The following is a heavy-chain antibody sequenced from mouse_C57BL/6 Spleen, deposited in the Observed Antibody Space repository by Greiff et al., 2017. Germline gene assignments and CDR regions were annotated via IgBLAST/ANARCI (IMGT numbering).Heavy chain of an antibody. D-gene: IGHD2-1*01. CDR3: ARSDGNYHFYAMDY. Sequence: EVKLMESGPELVKPGASVKISCKASGYSFTGYYMNWVKQSPEKSLEWIGEINPSTGGTTYNQKFKAKATLTVDKSSSTAYMQLKSLTSEDSAVYYCARSDGNYHFYAMDYWGQGTSVTVSS. V-gene: IGHV1-42*01. CDR1: GYSFTGYY. J-gene: IGHJ4*01. CDR2: INPSTGGT.